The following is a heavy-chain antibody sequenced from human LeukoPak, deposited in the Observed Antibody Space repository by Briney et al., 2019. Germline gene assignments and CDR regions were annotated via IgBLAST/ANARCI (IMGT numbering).Heavy chain of an antibody. J-gene: IGHJ3*01. CDR1: GGSIRGFY. Sequence: SETLSLTCSVSGGSIRGFYWNWIRQPPGKGLEWIGHIYSSGTTDYNPSLKSRVTISVDTSKSQFSLRLTPFTAADTAVYYCAEAGGGCSRASCPIPHYGLEVRGQGTLVTISS. D-gene: IGHD2-2*01. CDR2: IYSSGTT. V-gene: IGHV4-59*01. CDR3: AEAGGGCSRASCPIPHYGLEV.